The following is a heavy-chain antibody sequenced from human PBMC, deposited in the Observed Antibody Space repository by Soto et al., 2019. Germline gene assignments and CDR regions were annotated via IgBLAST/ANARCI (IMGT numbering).Heavy chain of an antibody. Sequence: GASVKVSCKVSGYTLTELSMHWVRQAPGKGLEWMGGFDPEDGETIYAQKFQGRVTMTEDTSTDTAYMELSSLRSEDTAVYYCATLYLVVPAATQRERGFAPWGQGTLVTVSS. CDR1: GYTLTELS. CDR3: ATLYLVVPAATQRERGFAP. D-gene: IGHD2-2*01. V-gene: IGHV1-24*01. J-gene: IGHJ5*02. CDR2: FDPEDGET.